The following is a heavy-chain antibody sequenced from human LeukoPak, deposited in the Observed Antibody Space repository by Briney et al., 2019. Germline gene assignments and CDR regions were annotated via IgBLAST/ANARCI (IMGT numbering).Heavy chain of an antibody. CDR1: GGTFSSYA. V-gene: IGHV7-4-1*02. CDR3: GSGYYNYYYGMDV. J-gene: IGHJ6*02. CDR2: INTNTGNP. D-gene: IGHD3-22*01. Sequence: ASVKVSCKASGGTFSSYATSWVRQAPGQGLEWMGWINTNTGNPTYAQGFTGRFVFSLDTSVSTAYLQISSLKAEDTAVYYCGSGYYNYYYGMDVWGQGTTVTVSS.